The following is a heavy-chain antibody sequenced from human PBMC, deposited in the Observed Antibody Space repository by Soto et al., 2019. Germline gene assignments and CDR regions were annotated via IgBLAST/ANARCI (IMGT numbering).Heavy chain of an antibody. V-gene: IGHV1-18*01. CDR2: ISAYNGNT. D-gene: IGHD5-12*01. CDR1: GYTFTSYG. CDR3: ERGCSGYDFCGEFDF. Sequence: ASVKVSCKASGYTFTSYGISWVRQAPGQGLEWMGWISAYNGNTNYAQKLQGRVTMTTDTSTSTAYMELRSLRSDDTAVYYCERGCSGYDFCGEFDFWGQGTPVTVYS. J-gene: IGHJ4*02.